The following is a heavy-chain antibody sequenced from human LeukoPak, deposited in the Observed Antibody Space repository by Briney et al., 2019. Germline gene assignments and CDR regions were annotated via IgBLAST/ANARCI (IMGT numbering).Heavy chain of an antibody. CDR1: GYTFTGYY. V-gene: IGHV1-2*02. CDR3: ATSGGDAIRPFDY. CDR2: INPNSGGT. Sequence: ASVKVSCKASGYTFTGYYMHWVRQAPGQGLEWMGWINPNSGGTHYAQKFQGRVTMTRDTSISTAYMELSRLRSDDTAVYYCATSGGDAIRPFDYWGQGTLVTVSS. D-gene: IGHD2-21*02. J-gene: IGHJ4*02.